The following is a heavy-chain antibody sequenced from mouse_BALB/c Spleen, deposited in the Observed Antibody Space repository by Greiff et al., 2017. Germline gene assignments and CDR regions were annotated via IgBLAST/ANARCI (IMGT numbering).Heavy chain of an antibody. D-gene: IGHD1-3*01. CDR2: ISSGGGST. J-gene: IGHJ4*01. Sequence: DVMLVESGGGLVKPGGSLKLSCAASGFAFSSYDMSWVRQTPEKRLEWVAYISSGGGSTYYPDTVKVRFTISRDNAKNTLYLQMSSLKSEDTAMYYCARQAPYAMDYWGQGTSVTVSS. CDR3: ARQAPYAMDY. V-gene: IGHV5-12-1*01. CDR1: GFAFSSYD.